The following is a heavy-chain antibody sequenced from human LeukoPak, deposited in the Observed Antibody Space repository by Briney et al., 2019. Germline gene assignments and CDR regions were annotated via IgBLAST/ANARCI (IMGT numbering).Heavy chain of an antibody. D-gene: IGHD6-19*01. CDR2: IYYSGST. CDR1: DGSISSYY. Sequence: SETLSLTCTVSDGSISSYYWSWIRQLPGKGLEWIGYIYYSGSTNYNPSLKSRVTISVDTSKNQFSLKLSSVTAADTAVYYCARYSSGWGGTFDYWGQGTLATVSS. V-gene: IGHV4-59*01. CDR3: ARYSSGWGGTFDY. J-gene: IGHJ4*02.